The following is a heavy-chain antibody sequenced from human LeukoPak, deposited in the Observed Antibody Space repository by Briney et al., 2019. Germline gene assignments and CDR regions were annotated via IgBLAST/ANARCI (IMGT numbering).Heavy chain of an antibody. D-gene: IGHD1-1*01. CDR2: IYYSGST. CDR1: GGSISSSSYY. CDR3: ARHDLETVYPSFDY. V-gene: IGHV4-39*01. J-gene: IGHJ4*02. Sequence: SETLSLTCTVSGGSISSSSYYWGWIRQPPGKGLEWIGSIYYSGSTYYNPSLKSRVTISVDTSKNQFSLKLSSVTAADTAVYYCARHDLETVYPSFDYGGQGTLVTVSS.